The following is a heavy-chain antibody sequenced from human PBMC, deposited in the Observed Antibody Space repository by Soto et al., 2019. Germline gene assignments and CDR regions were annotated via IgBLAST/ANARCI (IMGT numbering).Heavy chain of an antibody. Sequence: SETLSLTCTVSGGSISSYYWSWIRQPPGKGLEWIGYIYYSGSTNYNPSLKSRVTISVDTSKNQFSLKLSSVTAADTAVYYCARGGEEDYGDAFDIWGQGTMVTVSS. CDR1: GGSISSYY. D-gene: IGHD4-17*01. V-gene: IGHV4-59*01. J-gene: IGHJ3*02. CDR3: ARGGEEDYGDAFDI. CDR2: IYYSGST.